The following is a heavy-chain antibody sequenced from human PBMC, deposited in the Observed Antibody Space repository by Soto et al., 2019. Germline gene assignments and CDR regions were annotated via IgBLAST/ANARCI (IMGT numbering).Heavy chain of an antibody. J-gene: IGHJ5*02. V-gene: IGHV3-48*02. CDR1: GFTFSSYS. CDR2: ISSSSSTI. Sequence: EVQLVESGGGLVQPGGSLRLSCAASGFTFSSYSMNWVRQAPGKGLEWVSYISSSSSTIYYADSVKGRFTISRDNAKNSLYLQMNSLRDEDTAVYYCARDARYQLLWAGWFDPWGQGTLVTVSS. D-gene: IGHD2-2*01. CDR3: ARDARYQLLWAGWFDP.